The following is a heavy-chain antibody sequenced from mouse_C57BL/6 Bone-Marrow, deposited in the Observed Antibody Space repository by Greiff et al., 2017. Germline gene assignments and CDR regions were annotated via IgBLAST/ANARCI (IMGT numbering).Heavy chain of an antibody. Sequence: EVMLVEPGEGLVKPGGSLKLSCAASGFTFSSYAMSWVRQTPEKRLEWVAYISSGGDYIYYADTVKGRFTNSRDNARNTLYLQKSSLKSEDTAMYYWTREGGCYYVRYVDYWGQGTTLTVSS. CDR3: TREGGCYYVRYVDY. CDR1: GFTFSSYA. CDR2: ISSGGDYI. D-gene: IGHD1-1*01. V-gene: IGHV5-9-1*02. J-gene: IGHJ2*01.